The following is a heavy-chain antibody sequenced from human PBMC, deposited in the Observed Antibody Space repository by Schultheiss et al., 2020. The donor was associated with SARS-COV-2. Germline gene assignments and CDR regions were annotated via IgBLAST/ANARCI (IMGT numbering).Heavy chain of an antibody. J-gene: IGHJ6*03. V-gene: IGHV1-2*02. D-gene: IGHD3-10*01. CDR1: GYTFTSYG. CDR3: ARDRFQSDGIYYYYYMDV. Sequence: ASVKVSCKASGYTFTSYGISWVRQAPGQGLEWMGWINPNSGGTNYAQKFQGRVTMTRDTSISTAYMELSRLRSDDTAVYYCARDRFQSDGIYYYYYMDVWGKGTTVTVSS. CDR2: INPNSGGT.